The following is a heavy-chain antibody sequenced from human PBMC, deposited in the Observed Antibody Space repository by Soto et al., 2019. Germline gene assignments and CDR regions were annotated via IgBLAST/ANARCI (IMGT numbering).Heavy chain of an antibody. CDR2: INAGNGNT. J-gene: IGHJ6*02. Sequence: ASVKVSCKASGYTFTSYAMHWVRQAPGQRLEWMGWINAGNGNTKYSQKFQGRVTITRDTSASTAYMELSSLRSEDTVVYYCARDLDFWSGYYEGMDVWGQGTTVTVSS. CDR1: GYTFTSYA. D-gene: IGHD3-3*01. CDR3: ARDLDFWSGYYEGMDV. V-gene: IGHV1-3*01.